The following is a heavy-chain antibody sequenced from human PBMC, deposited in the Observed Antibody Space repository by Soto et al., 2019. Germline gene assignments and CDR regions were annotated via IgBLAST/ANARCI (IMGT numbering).Heavy chain of an antibody. Sequence: GASVKVSCKASGGTFSSYAISWVRQAPGQGLEWMGGIIPIFGTANYAQKFQGRVTITADESTRTAYMELSSLRSEDTAVYYCAGRKGLRFLEWLFYFDYWGQGTLVTVS. V-gene: IGHV1-69*13. J-gene: IGHJ4*02. CDR1: GGTFSSYA. D-gene: IGHD3-3*01. CDR3: AGRKGLRFLEWLFYFDY. CDR2: IIPIFGTA.